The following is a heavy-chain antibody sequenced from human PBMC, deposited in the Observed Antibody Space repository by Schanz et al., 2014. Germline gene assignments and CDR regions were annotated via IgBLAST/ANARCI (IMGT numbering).Heavy chain of an antibody. D-gene: IGHD3-10*01. Sequence: QVQLQESGPGLVKPSGTLSLTCTVSDGSIRNNNWWSWVRQPPGKGLEWIGEIYHSGSTNYSPSLKGRAPISLDKPKSQFPLRLTSVTAADTAVYYCARAGVRGLEFNSYNWFDPWGQGTLVTVSS. CDR2: IYHSGST. V-gene: IGHV4-4*02. J-gene: IGHJ5*02. CDR1: DGSIRNNNW. CDR3: ARAGVRGLEFNSYNWFDP.